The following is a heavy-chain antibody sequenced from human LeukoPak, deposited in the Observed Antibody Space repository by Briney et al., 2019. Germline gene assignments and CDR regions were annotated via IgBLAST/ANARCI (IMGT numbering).Heavy chain of an antibody. Sequence: GGSLRLSCAASGFXFSSYGIIWVRQAPGKGLEWVSAITKSGDSTYYTDSVKGRFTISRDDSRNTLYLQMNSLRAEDTAVYYCAKDRGYYDTSGYLIWGQGTLVTVSS. V-gene: IGHV3-23*01. CDR3: AKDRGYYDTSGYLI. CDR1: GFXFSSYG. J-gene: IGHJ4*02. D-gene: IGHD3-22*01. CDR2: ITKSGDST.